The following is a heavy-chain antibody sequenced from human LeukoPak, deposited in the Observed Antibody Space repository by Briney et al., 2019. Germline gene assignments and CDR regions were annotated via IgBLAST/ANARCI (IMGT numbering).Heavy chain of an antibody. CDR2: INPNSGGT. D-gene: IGHD1-26*01. CDR3: ARDLRTHPGSYGY. CDR1: GYTFTSYY. V-gene: IGHV1-2*02. Sequence: GASVKVSCKASGYTFTSYYMHWVRQAPGQGLEWMGWINPNSGGTNYAQKFQGRVTMTRDTSISTAYMELSRLRSDDTAVYYCARDLRTHPGSYGYWGQGTLVTVSS. J-gene: IGHJ4*02.